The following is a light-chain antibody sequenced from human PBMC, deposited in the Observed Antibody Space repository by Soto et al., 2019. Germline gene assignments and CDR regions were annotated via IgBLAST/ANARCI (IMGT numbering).Light chain of an antibody. CDR3: RQALPTPLT. CDR1: QSLLHSNGYNY. Sequence: DIVMTQSPLSLPVTPGEPASISCRSSQSLLHSNGYNYLDGYLQKPGQSPQLLSYLGSNRASGVPDRFRRSGPGTDLTLKLSRWEAEDVGVYYCRQALPTPLTFGGGTKADIK. J-gene: IGKJ4*01. CDR2: LGS. V-gene: IGKV2-28*01.